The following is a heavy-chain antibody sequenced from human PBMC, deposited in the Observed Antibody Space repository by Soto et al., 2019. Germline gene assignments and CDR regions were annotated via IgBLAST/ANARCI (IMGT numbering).Heavy chain of an antibody. CDR3: ARVGYCSSTSCYGYYYYGMDV. Sequence: PSQTLSLTCAISGDSVSSNSAAWNWIRQSPSRGLEWLGRTYYRSKWYNDYAVSVKSRITINPDTSKNQFSLQLNSVTPEDTAVYYCARVGYCSSTSCYGYYYYGMDVWGQGTTVTVSS. V-gene: IGHV6-1*01. CDR2: TYYRSKWYN. J-gene: IGHJ6*02. CDR1: GDSVSSNSAA. D-gene: IGHD2-2*01.